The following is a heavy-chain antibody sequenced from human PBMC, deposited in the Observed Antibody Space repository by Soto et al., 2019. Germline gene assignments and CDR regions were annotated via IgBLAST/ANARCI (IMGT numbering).Heavy chain of an antibody. J-gene: IGHJ4*02. D-gene: IGHD3-22*01. CDR1: GFTFSSYS. Sequence: GGSLRLSCAASGFTFSSYSMNWVRQAPGKGLEWVSYISSSSSTIYYADSVKGRFTISRDNAKNSLYLQMNSLRDEDTAVYYCARDLRLWEVITPIDYWGQGTLVTVSS. V-gene: IGHV3-48*02. CDR3: ARDLRLWEVITPIDY. CDR2: ISSSSSTI.